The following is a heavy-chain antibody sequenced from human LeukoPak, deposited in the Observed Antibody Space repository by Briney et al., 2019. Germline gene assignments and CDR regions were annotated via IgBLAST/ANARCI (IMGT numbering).Heavy chain of an antibody. D-gene: IGHD3-10*01. J-gene: IGHJ4*02. V-gene: IGHV1-2*02. CDR1: GYTFTGHY. CDR2: INPNTSVT. CDR3: ASVASGIDYLRYDY. Sequence: ASVKISCKASGYTFTGHYVHWLRQAPGQGLEWMGWINPNTSVTNYAQKFQGRVTLTRDTSLSTAYMELSWLRSDDTAIYYCASVASGIDYLRYDYWGQGTLVTVSS.